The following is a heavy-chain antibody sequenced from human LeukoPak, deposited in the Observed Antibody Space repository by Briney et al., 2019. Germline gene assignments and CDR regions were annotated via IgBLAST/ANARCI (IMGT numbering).Heavy chain of an antibody. CDR1: GFTFSTYW. Sequence: GGSLRLSCAASGFTFSTYWMSWVPQAPGKGLEWVANIKQDGSEKLYVDSVKGRFTISRDNTNNSLFLQMDSLRAEDTAFYYCSREDYFGSGSPAYWGQGTLVTVSS. CDR2: IKQDGSEK. V-gene: IGHV3-7*01. CDR3: SREDYFGSGSPAY. J-gene: IGHJ4*02. D-gene: IGHD3-10*01.